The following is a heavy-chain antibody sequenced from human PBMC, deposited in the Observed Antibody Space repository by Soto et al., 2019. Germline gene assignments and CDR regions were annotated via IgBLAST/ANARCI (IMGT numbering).Heavy chain of an antibody. CDR3: AREGGSETLQPSYNWFDT. D-gene: IGHD6-25*01. CDR2: INANNGGA. Sequence: ASVKVSFKASGYTFTDYHIHWLRQAPGQGLEFMGWINANNGGAGSAQQFQGRVTVTRDTSITTVYMELSSLRSDDTAVYYCAREGGSETLQPSYNWFDTWGQGTLVTVSS. CDR1: GYTFTDYH. J-gene: IGHJ5*02. V-gene: IGHV1-2*02.